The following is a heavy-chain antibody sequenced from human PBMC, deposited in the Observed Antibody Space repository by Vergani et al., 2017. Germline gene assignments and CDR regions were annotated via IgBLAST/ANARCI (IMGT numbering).Heavy chain of an antibody. J-gene: IGHJ5*02. V-gene: IGHV3-23*01. CDR2: LSASDSRT. CDR1: GFSFPGYA. Sequence: EVQLLDSGGGLVQPGGSLRLSCEASGFSFPGYAMSWVRQAPGKGLEWVSTLSASDSRTHYADSVKGRFNISRDNSKDTMYLQMNSRIAEDTAVYYCAKDCRPSIAALLGWFDPWGQGTLVTVSS. D-gene: IGHD6-6*01. CDR3: AKDCRPSIAALLGWFDP.